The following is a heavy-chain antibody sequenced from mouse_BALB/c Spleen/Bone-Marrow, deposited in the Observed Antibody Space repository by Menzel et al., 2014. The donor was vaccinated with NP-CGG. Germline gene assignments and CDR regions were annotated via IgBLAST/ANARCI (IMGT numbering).Heavy chain of an antibody. D-gene: IGHD1-1*01. J-gene: IGHJ3*01. CDR1: GFNIKDPY. V-gene: IGHV14-3*02. CDR3: APYYYGRWFTY. Sequence: PGASVKLSCTASGFNIKDPYMHWVKQRPEQGLEWIGRIDPANGNTKYDPKFQGKATITADTSSNTAYLQLSSLTSEDTAVYYCAPYYYGRWFTYWGQGTLVTVSA. CDR2: IDPANGNT.